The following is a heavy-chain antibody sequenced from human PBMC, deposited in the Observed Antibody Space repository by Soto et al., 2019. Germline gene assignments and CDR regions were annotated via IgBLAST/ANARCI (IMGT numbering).Heavy chain of an antibody. CDR2: ILSDHNT. V-gene: IGHV3-23*03. CDR3: ARRTSGYFGY. Sequence: EVQLLESGGGLVQPGGSLTLSCAASGFTFSDYTMSWVRQAPGKVLECVSVILSDHNTYYADSVRGRFTISRHNSQNTLYLEIDSLRAEDTAVYYCARRTSGYFGYWGQGTLVTVSS. J-gene: IGHJ4*02. CDR1: GFTFSDYT. D-gene: IGHD6-19*01.